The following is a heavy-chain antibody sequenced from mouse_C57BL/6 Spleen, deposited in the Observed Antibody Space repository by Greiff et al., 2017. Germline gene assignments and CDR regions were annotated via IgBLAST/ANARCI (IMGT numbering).Heavy chain of an antibody. D-gene: IGHD1-1*01. V-gene: IGHV1-26*01. CDR3: ARGGYYGSSYGGWFAY. Sequence: EVQLQQSGPELVKPGASVKISCKASGYTFTDYYMNWVKQSHGKSLEWIGDINPNNGGTSYNQKFKGKATLTVDKSSSTAYMELRSLTSEDSAVYYCARGGYYGSSYGGWFAYGGQGTLVTVSA. CDR2: INPNNGGT. J-gene: IGHJ3*01. CDR1: GYTFTDYY.